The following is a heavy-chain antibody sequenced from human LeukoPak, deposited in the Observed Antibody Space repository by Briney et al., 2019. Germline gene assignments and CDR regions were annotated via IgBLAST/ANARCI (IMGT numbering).Heavy chain of an antibody. CDR3: ARALDVWGSYRFFDY. V-gene: IGHV4-39*01. CDR2: IYYSGST. J-gene: IGHJ4*02. Sequence: PSETLSLTCTVSGGSISSSSYYWGWIRQPPGKGLEWIGSIYYSGSTYYNPSLKSRVTISVDTSKNQFSLKLSSVTAADTAVYYCARALDVWGSYRFFDYWGQGTLVTVSS. D-gene: IGHD3-16*02. CDR1: GGSISSSSYY.